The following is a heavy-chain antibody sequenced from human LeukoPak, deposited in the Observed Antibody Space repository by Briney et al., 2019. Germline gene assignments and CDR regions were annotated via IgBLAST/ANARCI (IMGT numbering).Heavy chain of an antibody. V-gene: IGHV1-69*04. Sequence: SVKVSCKASGGTFSSYAISWVRQAPGQGLGWMGRIIPILGIANYAQKFQGRVTITADKSTSTAYMELSSLRSEDTAEYYCAREIAAAVYLFDYWGQGTLVTVSS. CDR2: IIPILGIA. CDR1: GGTFSSYA. J-gene: IGHJ4*02. CDR3: AREIAAAVYLFDY. D-gene: IGHD6-13*01.